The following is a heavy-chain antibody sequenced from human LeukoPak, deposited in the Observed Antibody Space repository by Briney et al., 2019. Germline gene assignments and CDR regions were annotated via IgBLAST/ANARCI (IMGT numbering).Heavy chain of an antibody. CDR2: ISAYNGNT. V-gene: IGHV1-18*01. CDR1: GYTFTNYG. D-gene: IGHD2-2*01. J-gene: IGHJ4*02. Sequence: ASVKVSCKASGYTFTNYGISWVRQAPGQGLEWMGWISAYNGNTNFAQKLQGRVTMTTDTSTSTAYMELRSLTSDDTAVYYCARVGAYCTSTSCLDYWGQGTLVTVSS. CDR3: ARVGAYCTSTSCLDY.